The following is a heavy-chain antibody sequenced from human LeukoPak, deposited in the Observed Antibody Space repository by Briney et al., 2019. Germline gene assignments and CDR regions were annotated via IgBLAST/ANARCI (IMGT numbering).Heavy chain of an antibody. Sequence: GGSLRLSCAASGFTFSSYVMSWVRQAPGKGLEWVAALTSSSDTTYYGDSVKGRFTISRDNSKNTLYLQMNSLRAEDTAVYYCAKSLDSFDAFDIWGQGTMVTVSS. J-gene: IGHJ3*02. CDR1: GFTFSSYV. CDR3: AKSLDSFDAFDI. CDR2: LTSSSDTT. D-gene: IGHD5-18*01. V-gene: IGHV3-23*01.